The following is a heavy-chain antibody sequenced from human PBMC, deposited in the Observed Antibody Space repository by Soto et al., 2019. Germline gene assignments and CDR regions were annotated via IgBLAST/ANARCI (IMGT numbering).Heavy chain of an antibody. CDR2: INPSGGST. J-gene: IGHJ6*02. Sequence: ASVKVSCKASGYTFTSYYMHWVRQAPGQGLEWMGIINPSGGSTSYAQKFQGRVTMTRDTSTSTVYMELSSLRSEDTAVYYCARDPSDSNHYYYYGMDVWGQGTTVTVSS. V-gene: IGHV1-46*01. CDR3: ARDPSDSNHYYYYGMDV. CDR1: GYTFTSYY. D-gene: IGHD4-4*01.